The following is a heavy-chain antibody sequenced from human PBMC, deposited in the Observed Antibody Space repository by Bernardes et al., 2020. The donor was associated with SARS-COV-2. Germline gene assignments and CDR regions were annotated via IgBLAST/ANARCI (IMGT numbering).Heavy chain of an antibody. CDR2: VYYSGYT. D-gene: IGHD6-6*01. CDR1: GGSISRSTYY. V-gene: IGHV4-39*01. CDR3: SRQHGSSSGNWFDP. J-gene: IGHJ5*02. Sequence: SETLSLTCTVSGGSISRSTYYWGWVRLPPGKGLEWIGSVYYSGYTYYSPSLKSRVTMSVDTSKNHFSLRLSSVTAADTAVYYCSRQHGSSSGNWFDPWGQGTLVTVSS.